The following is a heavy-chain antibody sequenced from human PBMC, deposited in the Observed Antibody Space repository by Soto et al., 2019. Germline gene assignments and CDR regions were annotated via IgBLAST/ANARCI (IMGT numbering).Heavy chain of an antibody. CDR1: GGSISSGGYY. CDR3: WFGYDYSWVSCRPPFDY. V-gene: IGHV4-31*03. CDR2: IYYSGST. J-gene: IGHJ4*02. D-gene: IGHD3-16*02. Sequence: QVQLQESGPGLVKPSQTLSLTCTVSGGSISSGGYYWSWIRQHPGKGLEWIGYIYYSGSTYYNPSLKCRVTISIDKSKIQFSLKLSSVTDADTAVYHRWFGYDYSWVSCRPPFDYWGQGTLVTVSS.